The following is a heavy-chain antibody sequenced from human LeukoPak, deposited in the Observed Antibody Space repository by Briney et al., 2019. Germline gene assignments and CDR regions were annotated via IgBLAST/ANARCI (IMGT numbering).Heavy chain of an antibody. Sequence: ASVKVSCKASGYTFTGYYMHWVRQAPGQGLEWMGWINPNSGGTNYAQKFQGRVTMTRDTSISTAYMELSRLRSDDTAVYYCARVLYDSSGYYYGMPDYWGQGTLVTVSS. CDR2: INPNSGGT. V-gene: IGHV1-2*02. D-gene: IGHD3-22*01. CDR3: ARVLYDSSGYYYGMPDY. CDR1: GYTFTGYY. J-gene: IGHJ4*02.